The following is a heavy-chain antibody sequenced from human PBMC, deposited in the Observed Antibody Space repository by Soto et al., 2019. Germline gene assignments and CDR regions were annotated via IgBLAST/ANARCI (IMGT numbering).Heavy chain of an antibody. D-gene: IGHD2-8*01. Sequence: QVQLQESGPGLVKPSETLSLTCTVSGGSISSYYWSWIRQPPGKGLEWIGYIYYSGSTNYNPSLKSRVTISVDTSKNQFSLKLSSVTAADTAVYYCAREGCTNGVCYGDAFDIWGQGTMVTVPS. CDR2: IYYSGST. CDR1: GGSISSYY. J-gene: IGHJ3*02. CDR3: AREGCTNGVCYGDAFDI. V-gene: IGHV4-59*01.